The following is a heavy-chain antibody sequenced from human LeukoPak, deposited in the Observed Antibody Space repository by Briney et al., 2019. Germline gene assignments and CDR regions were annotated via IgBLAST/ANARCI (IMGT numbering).Heavy chain of an antibody. CDR3: ARGDGPLGY. V-gene: IGHV3-21*01. Sequence: GGSLRLSCAASGFTFSRYTMNWVRQAPGEGLEWVSSITSSSSYIYYADSVKGRFTISRDNAKNSLYLQMNSLRVEDTAVYYCARGDGPLGYWGQGTLVPVSS. CDR1: GFTFSRYT. D-gene: IGHD5-24*01. J-gene: IGHJ4*02. CDR2: ITSSSSYI.